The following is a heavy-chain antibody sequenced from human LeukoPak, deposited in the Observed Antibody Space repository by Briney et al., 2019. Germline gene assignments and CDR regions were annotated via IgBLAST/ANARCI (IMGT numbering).Heavy chain of an antibody. CDR1: GFTFDDYA. V-gene: IGHV3-9*01. J-gene: IGHJ5*02. D-gene: IGHD5-18*01. CDR2: ISWNSGTI. Sequence: PGGSLRLSCAASGFTFDDYAMHWVRQAPGKGLEWVSGISWNSGTIGYADSVKGRFTISRDNAKNSLYLQMNSLRTEDTALYYCAKDISGYNYGSFDPWGQGTLVTVSS. CDR3: AKDISGYNYGSFDP.